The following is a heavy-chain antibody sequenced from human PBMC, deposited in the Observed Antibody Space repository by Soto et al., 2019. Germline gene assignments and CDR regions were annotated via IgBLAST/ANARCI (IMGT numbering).Heavy chain of an antibody. CDR3: VRGGGGGLFDP. CDR2: ISPGSRYP. V-gene: IGHV3-11*06. D-gene: IGHD2-15*01. Sequence: GGSLRLSCAGSGFTFDDSYMSWIRQAPGKGLEWLSYISPGSRYPAYADSVKGRFTISRDNAKRSLYLQMMSLTAEDTAIYYCVRGGGGGLFDPWGQGTMVTVSS. J-gene: IGHJ5*02. CDR1: GFTFDDSY.